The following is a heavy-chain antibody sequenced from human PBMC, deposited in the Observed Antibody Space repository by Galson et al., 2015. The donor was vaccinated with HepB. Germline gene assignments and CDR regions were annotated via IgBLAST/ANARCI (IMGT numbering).Heavy chain of an antibody. D-gene: IGHD3/OR15-3a*01. V-gene: IGHV3-11*06. CDR3: VRGWGLGVSGS. CDR2: LSSTSSSLI. Sequence: SLRLSCAASAFTFSDYYMTWIRQAPGKGLEWVSYLSSTSSSLIYYADSVKGRFTISRDNTKNSLYLQMNSLTVEGTAVYYCVRGWGLGVSGSWGQGTLVTVSS. CDR1: AFTFSDYY. J-gene: IGHJ4*02.